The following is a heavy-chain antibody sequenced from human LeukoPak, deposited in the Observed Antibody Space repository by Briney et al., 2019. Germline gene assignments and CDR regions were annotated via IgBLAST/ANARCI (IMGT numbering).Heavy chain of an antibody. CDR2: VAYDGSDK. V-gene: IGHV3-30*18. CDR3: AKSISLPPNYYYGMDV. Sequence: PGRSLRLSCAASGFTFSSYGMHWVRQAPGKGLEWVAVVAYDGSDKYYADSVKGRFTISRDNSKNTLYLQVHSLRPEDTALYFCAKSISLPPNYYYGMDVWGQGTTVTVSS. J-gene: IGHJ6*02. D-gene: IGHD6-6*01. CDR1: GFTFSSYG.